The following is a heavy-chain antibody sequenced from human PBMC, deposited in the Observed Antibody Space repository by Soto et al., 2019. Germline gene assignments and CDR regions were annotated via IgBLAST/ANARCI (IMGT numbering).Heavy chain of an antibody. CDR1: DTIFDGYG. D-gene: IGHD1-26*01. V-gene: IGHV3-33*01. Sequence: QVLLVESGGGVVQPGRSLRLSCAASDTIFDGYGMHWVRQAPGKGLEWVAIIRFDGSNIYYADSVKGRFTISRDNSKKMLYLQMDSLRAEDTAVYYCARDGVGRTVFFGYFDYWGQGALVTVSS. J-gene: IGHJ4*02. CDR3: ARDGVGRTVFFGYFDY. CDR2: IRFDGSNI.